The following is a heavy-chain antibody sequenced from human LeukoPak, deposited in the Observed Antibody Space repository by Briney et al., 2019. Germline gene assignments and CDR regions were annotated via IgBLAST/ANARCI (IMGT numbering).Heavy chain of an antibody. J-gene: IGHJ6*03. Sequence: PGGSLRLSCAASGFTFSNYWMSWARQAPGKGLEWVANIKQDGSEKYYVGSVKGRFTISRDNAKNSLYLQMNSLRAEDTAVYYCARDPGDYSNYETHYYMDVWGKGTTVTVSS. CDR1: GFTFSNYW. CDR2: IKQDGSEK. D-gene: IGHD4-11*01. V-gene: IGHV3-7*01. CDR3: ARDPGDYSNYETHYYMDV.